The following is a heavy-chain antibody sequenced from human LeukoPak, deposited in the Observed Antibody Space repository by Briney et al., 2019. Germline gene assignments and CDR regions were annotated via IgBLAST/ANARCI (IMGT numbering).Heavy chain of an antibody. J-gene: IGHJ4*02. V-gene: IGHV1-8*02. CDR3: ARASRYGSGSYYFDY. CDR2: MNPNSGNT. CDR1: GYTFTGYY. Sequence: GASVKVSCKASGYTFTGYYMHWVRQAPGQGLEWMGWMNPNSGNTGYAQKFQGRVTMTRNTSITTAYMELSSLRSEDTAVYYCARASRYGSGSYYFDYWGQGTLVTVSS. D-gene: IGHD3-10*01.